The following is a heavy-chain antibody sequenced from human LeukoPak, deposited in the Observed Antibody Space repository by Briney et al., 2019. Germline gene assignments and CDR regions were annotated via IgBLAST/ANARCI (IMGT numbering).Heavy chain of an antibody. Sequence: ASVKVFCKASGYTFTGYYMHWVRQAPGQGLEWMGWINPNSGGTNYAQKFQGRVTMTRDTSISTAYMELSRLRSDDTAVYYCASFTHSSSWYYFDYWGQGTLVTVSS. J-gene: IGHJ4*02. D-gene: IGHD6-13*01. CDR2: INPNSGGT. CDR3: ASFTHSSSWYYFDY. V-gene: IGHV1-2*02. CDR1: GYTFTGYY.